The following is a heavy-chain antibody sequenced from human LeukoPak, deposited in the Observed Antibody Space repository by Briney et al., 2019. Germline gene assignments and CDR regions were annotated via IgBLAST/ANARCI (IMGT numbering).Heavy chain of an antibody. CDR2: IYTSGST. CDR3: ASNSQITIFEYDAFDI. D-gene: IGHD3-3*01. V-gene: IGHV4-4*07. Sequence: PSETLSLTCTVSGGPISSYYWSWIRQPAGKGLEWIGRIYTSGSTNYNPSLKSRVTMSVDTSKNQFSLKLSSVTAADTAVYYCASNSQITIFEYDAFDIWGQGTMVTVSS. CDR1: GGPISSYY. J-gene: IGHJ3*02.